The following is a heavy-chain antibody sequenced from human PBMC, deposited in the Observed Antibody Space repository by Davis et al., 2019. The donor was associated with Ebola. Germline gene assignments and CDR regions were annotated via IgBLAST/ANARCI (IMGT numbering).Heavy chain of an antibody. D-gene: IGHD6-13*01. CDR2: ISSSSSTI. V-gene: IGHV3-48*04. J-gene: IGHJ4*02. CDR1: GFTFNNYN. Sequence: GGSLRLSCAASGFTFNNYNMNWVRQAPGKGLEWVSYISSSSSTIYYADSVKGRFTISRDNAKNSLYLQMNSLRAEDTAVYYCASDPFLYSSSWTGVDYWGQGTLVTVSS. CDR3: ASDPFLYSSSWTGVDY.